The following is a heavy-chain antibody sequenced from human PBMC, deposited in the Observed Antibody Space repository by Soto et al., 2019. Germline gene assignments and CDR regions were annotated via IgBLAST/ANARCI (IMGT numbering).Heavy chain of an antibody. CDR1: GGSISSYY. D-gene: IGHD2-8*01. J-gene: IGHJ6*03. V-gene: IGHV4-59*01. CDR3: ARDTDMYCTNGVCTSLDYYYYMDV. CDR2: IYYSGST. Sequence: TSETLSLTCTVSGGSISSYYWSWIRQPPGKGLEWIGYIYYSGSTNYNPSLKSRVTISVDTSKNQFSLKLSSVTAADTAVYYCARDTDMYCTNGVCTSLDYYYYMDVWGKGTTVTVSS.